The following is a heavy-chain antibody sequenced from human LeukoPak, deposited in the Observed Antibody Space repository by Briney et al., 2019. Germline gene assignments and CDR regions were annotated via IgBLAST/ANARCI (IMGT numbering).Heavy chain of an antibody. D-gene: IGHD1-1*01. J-gene: IGHJ4*02. CDR2: ISGRDEST. V-gene: IGHV3-23*01. Sequence: SGGSLILSCAVSGLTFSNHALSWVRQAPGKGLEWVSAISGRDESTYYADSVKGRFTISRDNSKSTLYLQMSSLRAEDTAVYHCAKVTGTTNYWGQGTLVTVSS. CDR1: GLTFSNHA. CDR3: AKVTGTTNY.